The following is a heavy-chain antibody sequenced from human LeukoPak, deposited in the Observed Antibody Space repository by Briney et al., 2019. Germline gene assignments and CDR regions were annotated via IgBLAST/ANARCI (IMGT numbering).Heavy chain of an antibody. CDR2: INHSRST. Sequence: PSETLSLTCAVYGGSFSGYYWSWIRQPPGKGLEWIGEINHSRSTNYNPSLKSRVTISVDTSKNQFSLKLSSVTAADTAVYYCARVCGGWHRGAYFDYWGQGTLVTVSS. CDR3: ARVCGGWHRGAYFDY. D-gene: IGHD6-19*01. J-gene: IGHJ4*02. CDR1: GGSFSGYY. V-gene: IGHV4-34*01.